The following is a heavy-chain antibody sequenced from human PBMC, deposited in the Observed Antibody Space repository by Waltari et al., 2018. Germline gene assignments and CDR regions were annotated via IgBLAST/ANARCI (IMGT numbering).Heavy chain of an antibody. J-gene: IGHJ4*02. D-gene: IGHD4-17*01. CDR3: GRGANGGVDY. CDR1: GFTFRPSG. CDR2: INSGETIT. Sequence: EVQLVESGGGLVQPGGSRRLSCAASGFTFRPSGMHWVRQAPGKGLDWVSRINSGETITTYADSVKGRFIISRDDAKNTLYLQINSLRVEDTAIYYCGRGANGGVDYWGQGTLLTVAS. V-gene: IGHV3-74*03.